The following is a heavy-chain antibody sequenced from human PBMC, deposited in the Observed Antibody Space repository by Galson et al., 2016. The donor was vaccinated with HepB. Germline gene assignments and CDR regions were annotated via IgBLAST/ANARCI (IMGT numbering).Heavy chain of an antibody. CDR3: AKDLPPSGAGREDHLDY. CDR2: IWYDGNNK. D-gene: IGHD6-19*01. J-gene: IGHJ4*02. CDR1: GFTFSSYG. V-gene: IGHV3-33*06. Sequence: SLRLSCAASGFTFSSYGMHWVRQAPGKGLEWVAVIWYDGNNKYYADSVRGRFTISRDNSKKMLYLQMNSLRAEDTAIYYCAKDLPPSGAGREDHLDYWGQGTLVTVSS.